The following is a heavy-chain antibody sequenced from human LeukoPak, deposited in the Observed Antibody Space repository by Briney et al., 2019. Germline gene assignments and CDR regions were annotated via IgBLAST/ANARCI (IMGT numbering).Heavy chain of an antibody. CDR1: GYSISSGYY. V-gene: IGHV4-38-2*01. J-gene: IGHJ4*02. CDR2: IYHSGST. D-gene: IGHD3-10*01. Sequence: SETLSLTCAVSGYSISSGYYWGWIRQPPGKGLEWIGNIYHSGSTYYNPSLKSRVTISVDTSKNQFSLKLSSVTAADTAVYYCARRMVRVKFDYWGQGTLVTVSS. CDR3: ARRMVRVKFDY.